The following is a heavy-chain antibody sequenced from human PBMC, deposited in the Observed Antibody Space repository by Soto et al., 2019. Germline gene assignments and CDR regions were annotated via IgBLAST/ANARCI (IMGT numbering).Heavy chain of an antibody. D-gene: IGHD1-1*01. J-gene: IGHJ3*02. CDR2: IIPVFGTT. Sequence: QVQLVQSGAEVKKPGSSVKVSYKASGGTFSSYAFTWVRQAPGQGLEWMGRIIPVFGTTNYAQKFQGRVTIIADESTSTAYMELSSLRSEDTAIYYCARSRATTVAFAIWGQGTLVTVSS. CDR3: ARSRATTVAFAI. V-gene: IGHV1-69*01. CDR1: GGTFSSYA.